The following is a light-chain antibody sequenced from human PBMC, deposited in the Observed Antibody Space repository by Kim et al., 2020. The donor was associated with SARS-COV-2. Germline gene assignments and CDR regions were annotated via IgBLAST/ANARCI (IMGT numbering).Light chain of an antibody. CDR2: WAS. V-gene: IGKV4-1*01. Sequence: DIVMTQSPDSLAVSLGERATINCKSSQSILYTSDNKNYLSWHQQKPGQPPKLLIYWASTREYGVPDRFSGSGSGTDFTLTISSLQAEDVAVYYCQQYYSTPLTFGGGTKVDIK. J-gene: IGKJ4*01. CDR1: QSILYTSDNKNY. CDR3: QQYYSTPLT.